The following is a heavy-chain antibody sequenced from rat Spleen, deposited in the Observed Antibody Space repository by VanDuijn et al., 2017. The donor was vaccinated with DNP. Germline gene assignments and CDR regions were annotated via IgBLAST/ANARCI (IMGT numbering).Heavy chain of an antibody. CDR1: GFTFSDFY. J-gene: IGHJ2*01. D-gene: IGHD1-12*03. V-gene: IGHV5-25*01. CDR3: AYYHDGYH. CDR2: SNTDGGST. Sequence: EVQLVESGGGLVLPGWSLRLSCAASGFTFSDFYMAWVRQAPTKGLEWVASSNTDGGSTYYPDSVKGRFTFSRNNVEDTLYLQMDSLRSEDTATYYCAYYHDGYHWGQGVMVTVSS.